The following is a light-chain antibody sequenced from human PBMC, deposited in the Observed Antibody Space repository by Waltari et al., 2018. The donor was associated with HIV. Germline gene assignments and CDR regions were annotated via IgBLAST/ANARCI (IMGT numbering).Light chain of an antibody. V-gene: IGLV3-25*03. CDR1: ECAKQY. CDR3: QSADSSGLYWV. J-gene: IGLJ3*02. CDR2: KDK. Sequence: SYELTQPPSVSVSPGQTASITCGGTECAKQYVYWYQQKAGQAPLVIMSKDKERPPGIPDRFSGSNSGTTVTLTISPVQSEDEAHYYCQSADSSGLYWVFGGGTKLTVL.